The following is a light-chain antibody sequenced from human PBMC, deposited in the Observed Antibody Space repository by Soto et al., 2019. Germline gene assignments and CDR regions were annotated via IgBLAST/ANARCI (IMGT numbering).Light chain of an antibody. V-gene: IGKV3D-15*01. CDR2: DVS. J-gene: IGKJ1*01. Sequence: EIGLTQSPATVSLSPGERATLSCRASQSVRTYLAWYQQKPGQAPRLLIHDVSDRATGIPARFSGSGSGTEFTLTISSLQSEDFAVYYCQQYKKWPRTFGHGTKVDIK. CDR1: QSVRTY. CDR3: QQYKKWPRT.